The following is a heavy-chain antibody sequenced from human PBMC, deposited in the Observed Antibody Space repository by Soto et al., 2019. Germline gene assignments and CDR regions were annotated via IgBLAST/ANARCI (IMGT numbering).Heavy chain of an antibody. J-gene: IGHJ4*02. D-gene: IGHD6-19*01. CDR3: ARDRGAVTGQYFDY. V-gene: IGHV3-11*05. CDR2: ISSSDTSA. CDR1: GFTFSAYY. Sequence: QVQLEESGGGLVKPGGSLRLSCAASGFTFSAYYMSWIRQAPGKGLEYISYISSSDTSANYADSVKGRFTISRDNAKNSLYLQMNSLRAEDTAVYYCARDRGAVTGQYFDYWVQGALVTVSS.